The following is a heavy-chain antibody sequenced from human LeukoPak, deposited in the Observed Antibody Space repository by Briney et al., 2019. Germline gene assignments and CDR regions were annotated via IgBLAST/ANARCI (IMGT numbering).Heavy chain of an antibody. CDR2: ISGSGGTT. Sequence: PGGSLRLSCAASGFTFGNYAMSWVRQTLGKGLEWVSTISGSGGTTYYADSMKGRFTISRDNSNNTLYVQMKSLRAEDTAVYYCARGSYGDYGVVDHWGQGTLVTVSS. V-gene: IGHV3-23*01. CDR1: GFTFGNYA. J-gene: IGHJ4*02. D-gene: IGHD4-17*01. CDR3: ARGSYGDYGVVDH.